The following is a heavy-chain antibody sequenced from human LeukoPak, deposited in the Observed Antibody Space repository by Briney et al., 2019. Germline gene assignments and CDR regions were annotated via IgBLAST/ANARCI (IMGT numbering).Heavy chain of an antibody. D-gene: IGHD4-17*01. V-gene: IGHV3-53*01. J-gene: IGHJ4*02. CDR1: GFTVSSNY. CDR2: IYSGGTT. CDR3: ARVLWGGDYPRFDF. Sequence: PGGSLRLSCAASGFTVSSNYMNWVRQAPRQGLEWVSIIYSGGTTYYADSVKGRFTISRDNSKNTLYLQMNSLRAEDTAMYYCARVLWGGDYPRFDFWGQGTLVTVSS.